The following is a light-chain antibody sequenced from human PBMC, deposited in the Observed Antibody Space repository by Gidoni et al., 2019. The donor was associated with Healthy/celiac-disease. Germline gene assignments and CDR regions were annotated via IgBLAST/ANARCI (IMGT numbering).Light chain of an antibody. J-gene: IGKJ2*01. Sequence: EIVLTQSPATLSLSPGERPTLSCRASASVISYLAWYQQKPGQAPRLLIYAASNRATGSPARFGGSGSGTDFTLTISSLEPEDFAVYYCQQRRNWPGTFGQGTKLEIK. CDR1: ASVISY. CDR2: AAS. CDR3: QQRRNWPGT. V-gene: IGKV3-11*01.